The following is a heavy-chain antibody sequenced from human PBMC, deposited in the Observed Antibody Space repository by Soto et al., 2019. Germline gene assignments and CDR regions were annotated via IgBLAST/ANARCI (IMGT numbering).Heavy chain of an antibody. CDR1: GYTFTTYF. CDR3: ARHLVRGHNGMDV. Sequence: QVELVQSGAEVKKPGASVKISCKASGYTFTTYFMHWVRQAPGQGLEWMGLINPTGGSTTYAEKFQGKVTMTRHTATTTVYMELTSLRSVDEAVYYCARHLVRGHNGMDVWGQGTTVTVTS. CDR2: INPTGGST. J-gene: IGHJ6*02. V-gene: IGHV1-46*01.